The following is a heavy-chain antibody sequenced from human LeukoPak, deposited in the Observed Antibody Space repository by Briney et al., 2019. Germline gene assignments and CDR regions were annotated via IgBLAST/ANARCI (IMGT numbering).Heavy chain of an antibody. CDR3: ARDRYGSGSYLSYYYYYMDV. CDR1: GYTFTSYA. Sequence: ASVKVSCKASGYTFTSYAMNWVRQATGQGLEWMGWINPNSGGTNYAQKFQGRVTMTRDTSISTAYMELSRLRSDDTAVYYCARDRYGSGSYLSYYYYYMDVWGKGTTVTISS. CDR2: INPNSGGT. V-gene: IGHV1-2*02. D-gene: IGHD3-10*01. J-gene: IGHJ6*03.